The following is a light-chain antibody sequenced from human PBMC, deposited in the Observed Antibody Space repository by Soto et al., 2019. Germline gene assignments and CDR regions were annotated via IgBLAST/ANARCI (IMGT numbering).Light chain of an antibody. J-gene: IGKJ1*01. V-gene: IGKV1-27*01. CDR2: AAS. CDR3: QKYDSAPRT. Sequence: DIQMTQSPSSLSASAGDRVTITCRASQGISNYLAWYQQQPGKVPKLLIYAASTLQSGVPSRFSGSGPGTEFTLTISSLQPEDVATYYCQKYDSAPRTFGQGTKVDIK. CDR1: QGISNY.